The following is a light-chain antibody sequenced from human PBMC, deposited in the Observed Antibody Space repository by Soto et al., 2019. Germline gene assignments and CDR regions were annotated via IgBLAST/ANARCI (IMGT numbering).Light chain of an antibody. V-gene: IGKV1-6*01. CDR1: QDIRND. J-gene: IGKJ3*01. CDR2: AAS. Sequence: AIQMTQSPSSLSASVGDRVTITCRASQDIRNDLGWYQQKPGKAPNLLIYAASTLQIGVPSRFSGSGSGTDLTLTISSPQPEDFENYYCLQGYILPHTFGPGTNVDIK. CDR3: LQGYILPHT.